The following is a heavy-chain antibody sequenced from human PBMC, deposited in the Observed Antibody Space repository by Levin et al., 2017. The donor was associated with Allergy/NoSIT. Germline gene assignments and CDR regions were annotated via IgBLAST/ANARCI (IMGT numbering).Heavy chain of an antibody. CDR3: ARSRRITMVQGSYYFDY. J-gene: IGHJ4*02. V-gene: IGHV3-20*01. Sequence: GESLKISCAASGFTFDDYGMSWVRQAPGKGLEWVSGINWNGGSTGYADSVKGRFTISRDNAKNSLYLQMNSLRAEDTALYHWARSRRITMVQGSYYFDYWGQGTLVTVSS. D-gene: IGHD3-10*01. CDR1: GFTFDDYG. CDR2: INWNGGST.